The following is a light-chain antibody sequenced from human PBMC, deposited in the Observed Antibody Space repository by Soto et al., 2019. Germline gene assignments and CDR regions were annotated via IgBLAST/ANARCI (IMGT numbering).Light chain of an antibody. CDR3: SSYTTSNTRQVV. V-gene: IGLV2-14*01. J-gene: IGLJ1*01. CDR1: SSDVVGYNY. Sequence: QSVLTQPAYVSGSPGESISISCTGTSSDVVGYNYVSWYQQHPGKAPRFVIYDVTNRPSGVSNRFSGSKSGNTASLTISGLQAEDEADYYCSSYTTSNTRQVVFGTGTKVTVL. CDR2: DVT.